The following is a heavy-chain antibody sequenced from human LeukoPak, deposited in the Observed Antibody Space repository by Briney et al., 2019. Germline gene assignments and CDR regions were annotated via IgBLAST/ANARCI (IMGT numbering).Heavy chain of an antibody. CDR3: TRDTSYYDSSGYYDAFDI. CDR2: IKEDGTVK. Sequence: PGGSPRLSCVGSGFTFSNDWMIWVRQAPGKGLEWVANIKEDGTVKYYVDSVKGRFTISRDNAKNSLYLQMNSLRAEDTAVYYCTRDTSYYDSSGYYDAFDIWGQGTMVTVSS. D-gene: IGHD3-22*01. V-gene: IGHV3-7*01. CDR1: GFTFSNDW. J-gene: IGHJ3*02.